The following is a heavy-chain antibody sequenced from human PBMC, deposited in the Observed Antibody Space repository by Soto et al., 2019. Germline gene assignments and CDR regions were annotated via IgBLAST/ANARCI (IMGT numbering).Heavy chain of an antibody. V-gene: IGHV1-69*12. D-gene: IGHD4-4*01. CDR1: GGTFSSYA. CDR2: IIPIFGTA. Sequence: QVQLVQSGAEVKKPGSSVKVSCKASGGTFSSYAISWVRQAPGQGLEWMGGIIPIFGTADYAQKFQGRVTITADESTNTAYMELSRLRSEDTAVYYCARDGGVYDYSPLDYCGQGTLVSVSS. J-gene: IGHJ4*02. CDR3: ARDGGVYDYSPLDY.